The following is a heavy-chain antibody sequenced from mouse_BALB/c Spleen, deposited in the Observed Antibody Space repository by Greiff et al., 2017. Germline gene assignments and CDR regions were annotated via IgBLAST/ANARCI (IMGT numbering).Heavy chain of an antibody. CDR2: ISSGSSTI. Sequence: EVQVVESGGGLVQPGGSRKLSCAASGFTFSSFGMHWVRQAPEKGLEWVAYISSGSSTIYYADTVKGRFTISRDNPKNTLFLQMTSLRSEDTAMYYCARPLYYDYDGFAYWGQGTLVTVSA. J-gene: IGHJ3*01. D-gene: IGHD2-4*01. CDR1: GFTFSSFG. CDR3: ARPLYYDYDGFAY. V-gene: IGHV5-17*02.